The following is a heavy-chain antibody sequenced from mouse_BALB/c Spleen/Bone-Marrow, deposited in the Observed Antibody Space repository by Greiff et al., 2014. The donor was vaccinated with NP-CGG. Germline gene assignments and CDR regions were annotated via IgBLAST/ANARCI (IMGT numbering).Heavy chain of an antibody. D-gene: IGHD2-4*01. CDR1: GFTFSDYG. Sequence: VQLKESGGGLAQPGGSRKLSCAASGFTFSDYGMAWVRQAPGKGPEWVAFISNLAYSIYYADTVTGRFTISRENAKNTLYLEMSSLRSEDTAMYYCARGDDYEGTFAYWGQGTLVTVSA. J-gene: IGHJ3*01. CDR2: ISNLAYSI. V-gene: IGHV5-15*02. CDR3: ARGDDYEGTFAY.